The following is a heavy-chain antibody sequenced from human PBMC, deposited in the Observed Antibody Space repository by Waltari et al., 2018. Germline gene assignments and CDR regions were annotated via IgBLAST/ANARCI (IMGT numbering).Heavy chain of an antibody. V-gene: IGHV3-9*01. CDR1: GFTFDDYA. D-gene: IGHD6-19*01. J-gene: IGHJ3*02. Sequence: EVQLVESGGGLVQPGRSLRLSCAASGFTFDDYAMHWVRQAPGKGLEWVSGISWNSGSIGDADSVKGRFTISRDNAKNSLYLQMNSLRAEDTALYYCAKDRSSGWYRDAFDIWGQGTMVTVSS. CDR3: AKDRSSGWYRDAFDI. CDR2: ISWNSGSI.